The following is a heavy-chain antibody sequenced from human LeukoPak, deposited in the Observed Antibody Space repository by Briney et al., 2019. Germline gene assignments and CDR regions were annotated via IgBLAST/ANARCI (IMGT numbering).Heavy chain of an antibody. J-gene: IGHJ3*02. V-gene: IGHV3-30*18. CDR1: GFLFSIYG. D-gene: IGHD2-21*01. Sequence: GGPVRLLCGASGFLFSIYGELWARHAPEKAGEGGADISYDGSNKYYADLGKGRFTISRDNSKNTLYLQMNSLRAEDRAVYFCAKGRGVHSRDAFDIWGQGTMVTVSS. CDR2: ISYDGSNK. CDR3: AKGRGVHSRDAFDI.